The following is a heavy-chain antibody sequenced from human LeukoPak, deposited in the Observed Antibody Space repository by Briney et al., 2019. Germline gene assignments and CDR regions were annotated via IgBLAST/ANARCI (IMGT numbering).Heavy chain of an antibody. V-gene: IGHV4-38-2*02. Sequence: PSETLSLTCTVSGYSISSGYYWGWIRQPPGKGLEWIGSIHHSGSTYYNPSLKSRVTISVDTSKNQFSLKLSSVTAADTAVYYCARVYYDSSVGFDYWGQGTLVTVSS. CDR2: IHHSGST. CDR1: GYSISSGYY. D-gene: IGHD3-22*01. J-gene: IGHJ4*02. CDR3: ARVYYDSSVGFDY.